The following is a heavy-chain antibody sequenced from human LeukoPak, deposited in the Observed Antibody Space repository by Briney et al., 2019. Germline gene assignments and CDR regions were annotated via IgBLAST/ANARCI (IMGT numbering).Heavy chain of an antibody. Sequence: QPGGSLRLSCAASGFTFRSYAMHWVRQAPGKGLEYVSSISSDGGSTYCANSVNGRFTISRDNAKNTLYLQMGSLRAEDMALYYCARDGRGYSYGRSPTYYFYYYMDVWGKGTTVTVSS. V-gene: IGHV3-64*01. CDR2: ISSDGGST. CDR3: ARDGRGYSYGRSPTYYFYYYMDV. CDR1: GFTFRSYA. J-gene: IGHJ6*03. D-gene: IGHD5-18*01.